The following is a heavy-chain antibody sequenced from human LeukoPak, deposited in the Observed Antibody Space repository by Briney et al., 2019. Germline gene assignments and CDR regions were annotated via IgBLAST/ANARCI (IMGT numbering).Heavy chain of an antibody. CDR2: IYYSGST. J-gene: IGHJ4*02. V-gene: IGHV4-39*01. CDR1: GGSISSSSYY. D-gene: IGHD2-8*02. CDR3: AGHHPRNTVDF. Sequence: SETLSLICTVSGGSISSSSYYWGWIRQPPGKGLEWIGSIYYSGSTYYNPSLKSRVTISVDTSKNQYSLKLSSVTAADTAVYYCAGHHPRNTVDFWGQGTLVTVSS.